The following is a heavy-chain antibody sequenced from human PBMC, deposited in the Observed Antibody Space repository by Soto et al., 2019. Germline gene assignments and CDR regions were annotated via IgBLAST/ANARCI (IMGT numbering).Heavy chain of an antibody. J-gene: IGHJ4*02. CDR1: GFTFSSYA. CDR2: ISYDGANK. CDR3: ARDPGNYFDY. Sequence: GGSLRLSCAASGFTFSSYAMHWVRQAPGKGLEWVAVISYDGANKYFADSVKGRFTISRDNSKNTLYLQMNSLRADDTAVYYCARDPGNYFDYWGQGTLVTVSS. V-gene: IGHV3-30-3*01.